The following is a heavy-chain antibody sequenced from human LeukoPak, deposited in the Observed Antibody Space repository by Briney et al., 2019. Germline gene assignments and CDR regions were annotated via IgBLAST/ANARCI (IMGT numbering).Heavy chain of an antibody. CDR3: SRDAYSGSAHFDY. V-gene: IGHV3-49*03. CDR2: IRSKVYGGTT. D-gene: IGHD5-12*01. CDR1: GFTFGDYG. Sequence: GGSLRLSCIVSGFTFGDYGMSWFRQAPGKGLEWVGFIRSKVYGGTTEYAASVKGRFTISRDDSKSIAYLQMNSLKTEDTAVYYCSRDAYSGSAHFDYWGQGTLVTVSS. J-gene: IGHJ4*02.